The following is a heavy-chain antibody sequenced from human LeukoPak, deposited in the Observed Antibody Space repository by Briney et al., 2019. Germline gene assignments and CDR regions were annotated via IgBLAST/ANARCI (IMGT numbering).Heavy chain of an antibody. CDR2: ISSSSSTI. CDR1: GFTFSSYS. J-gene: IGHJ4*02. D-gene: IGHD4-17*01. Sequence: GGSLRLSCAASGFTFSSYSMNWVRQAPGKGLEWVSYISSSSSTIYYADSVKGRFTISRDNAKNSLYLQMNSLRDEDTAVYYCARDLYFGDYGCHFDYWGLGTLVTVSS. CDR3: ARDLYFGDYGCHFDY. V-gene: IGHV3-48*02.